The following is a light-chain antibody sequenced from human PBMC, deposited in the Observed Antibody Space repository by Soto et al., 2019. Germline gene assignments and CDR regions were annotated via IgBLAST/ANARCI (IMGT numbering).Light chain of an antibody. Sequence: VLTQSPATLSLSPGDRATLSCRASRHVYINALGWYQQKPGRTPTLLIYGASTRATDIPDRFSATGSGTDFSLTISGVEPEDSAVYYFLQFGATPFTFGPGTRLEI. V-gene: IGKV3D-20*02. CDR3: LQFGATPFT. CDR1: RHVYINA. CDR2: GAS. J-gene: IGKJ3*01.